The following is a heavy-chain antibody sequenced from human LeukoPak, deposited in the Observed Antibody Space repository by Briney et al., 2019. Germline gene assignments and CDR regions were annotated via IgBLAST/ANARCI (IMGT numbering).Heavy chain of an antibody. CDR2: IKQDGSEK. CDR3: ARRGFEH. Sequence: EGSLRLSCVASGFPFSSYWMTWVRQAPGKGLEWVANIKQDGSEKYYADSVKGRFTISRDNAKSSLFLQMNSLRAEDTALYYCARRGFEHWGQGILVTVSS. CDR1: GFPFSSYW. V-gene: IGHV3-7*03. J-gene: IGHJ4*02.